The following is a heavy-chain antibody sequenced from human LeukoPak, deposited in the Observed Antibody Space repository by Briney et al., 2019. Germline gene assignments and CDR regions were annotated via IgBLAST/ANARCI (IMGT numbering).Heavy chain of an antibody. CDR2: IAHDSTTI. J-gene: IGHJ4*02. D-gene: IGHD5-24*01. CDR3: ARATRNGYDY. CDR1: GFTFRIYG. V-gene: IGHV3-48*04. Sequence: SGGSLRLSCAASGFTFRIYGMNWVRQAPGKGPEWVSYIAHDSTTIYYKDSVKGRFTMSRDNARTLLYLQMTSLRAEDTAMYYCARATRNGYDYWGQGTLVTVSS.